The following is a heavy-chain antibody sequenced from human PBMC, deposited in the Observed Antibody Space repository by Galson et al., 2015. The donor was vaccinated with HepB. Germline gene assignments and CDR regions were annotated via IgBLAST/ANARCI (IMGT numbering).Heavy chain of an antibody. V-gene: IGHV3-21*01. D-gene: IGHD6-19*01. J-gene: IGHJ5*02. CDR3: ARSEEPYWYSSGWYRFDP. CDR1: GFTFSSYS. Sequence: SLRLSCAASGFTFSSYSMNWVRQAPGKGLEWVSSISSSSSYIYYADSVKGRFTISRDNAKNSLYLQMNSLRAEDTAVYYCARSEEPYWYSSGWYRFDPWGQGTLVTVSS. CDR2: ISSSSSYI.